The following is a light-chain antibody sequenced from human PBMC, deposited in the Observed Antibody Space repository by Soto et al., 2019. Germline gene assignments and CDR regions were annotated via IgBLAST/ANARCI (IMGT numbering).Light chain of an antibody. CDR2: GAS. CDR1: QSVSSK. V-gene: IGKV3D-15*01. J-gene: IGKJ1*01. Sequence: EIVMTQSPATLSVSPGDGATLSCRASQSVSSKLAWYQQKPGQAPRLLIYGASTRATGIPARFSGSGSETDFTLTISDVEPEDFAVYYCHQRQSWPRTFGQGTKVDIK. CDR3: HQRQSWPRT.